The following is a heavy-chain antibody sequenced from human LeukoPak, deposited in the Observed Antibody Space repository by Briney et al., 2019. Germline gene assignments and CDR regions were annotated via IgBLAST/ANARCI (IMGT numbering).Heavy chain of an antibody. D-gene: IGHD3-22*01. CDR3: ARTTMIVVVIDVAFDI. V-gene: IGHV1-2*02. CDR2: INPNSGGT. CDR1: GYTFTGYY. Sequence: ASVKVSCKASGYTFTGYYMHWVRQAPGQGLEWVGWINPNSGGTNYAQKFQGRVTMTRDTSISTAYMELSRLRSDDTAVYYCARTTMIVVVIDVAFDIWGQGTMVTVSS. J-gene: IGHJ3*02.